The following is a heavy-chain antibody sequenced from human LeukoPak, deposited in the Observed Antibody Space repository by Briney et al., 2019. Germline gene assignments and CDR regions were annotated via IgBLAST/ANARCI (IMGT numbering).Heavy chain of an antibody. Sequence: SETLSLTCSVSGGSISSGSYDWSWIRQPPGKGLEWIGSIYHSGSTYYNPSLKSRVTISVDTSKNQFSLKLSSVTAADTAVYYCARAVGYYGSGVDYWGQGTLVTVSS. CDR1: GGSISSGSYD. CDR2: IYHSGST. D-gene: IGHD3-10*01. J-gene: IGHJ4*02. V-gene: IGHV4-39*07. CDR3: ARAVGYYGSGVDY.